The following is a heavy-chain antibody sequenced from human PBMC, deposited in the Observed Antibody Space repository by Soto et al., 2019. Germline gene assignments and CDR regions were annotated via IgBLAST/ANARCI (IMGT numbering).Heavy chain of an antibody. Sequence: SLRLSCGASGFTFDDYAMHWVRQAPGKGLEWVSGISWNSGSIGYADSVKGRFTISRDNAKNSLYLQMNSLRAEDTAVYYCAPVITGIQTVYDYGMDVWVQGTTVTVS. D-gene: IGHD1-20*01. CDR1: GFTFDDYA. CDR3: APVITGIQTVYDYGMDV. J-gene: IGHJ6*02. CDR2: ISWNSGSI. V-gene: IGHV3-9*01.